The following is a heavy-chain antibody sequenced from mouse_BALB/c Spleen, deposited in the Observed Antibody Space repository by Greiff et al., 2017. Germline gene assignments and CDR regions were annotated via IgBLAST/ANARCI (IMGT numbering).Heavy chain of an antibody. V-gene: IGHV2-9*02. D-gene: IGHD2-2*01. J-gene: IGHJ1*01. Sequence: VKLMESGPGLVAPSQSLSITCTVSGFSLTSYGVPWVRQPPGKGLEWLGVIWAGGSTNYNSAHMSRLSISKNNSKSQVFLKMNSLQTADTAMYYCARNGYDRDWYFDVWGAGTTVTVSS. CDR3: ARNGYDRDWYFDV. CDR1: GFSLTSYG. CDR2: IWAGGST.